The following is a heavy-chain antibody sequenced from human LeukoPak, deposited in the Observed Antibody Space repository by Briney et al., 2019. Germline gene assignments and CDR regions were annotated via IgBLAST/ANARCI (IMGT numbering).Heavy chain of an antibody. D-gene: IGHD1-20*01. CDR1: GYTFTTYG. V-gene: IGHV1-18*01. CDR3: ARDLTGTTTY. CDR2: ISAYNGNT. J-gene: IGHJ4*02. Sequence: GASVKVSCKASGYTFTTYGISWVRQAPGQGLEWMGWISAYNGNTNNAQKFQGRVTMTTDTSTSTAYMELRSLISADTAVYYCARDLTGTTTYWGQGTLVTVSS.